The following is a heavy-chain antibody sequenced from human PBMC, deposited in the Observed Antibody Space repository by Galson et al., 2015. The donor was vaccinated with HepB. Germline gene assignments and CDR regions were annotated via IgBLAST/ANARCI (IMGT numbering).Heavy chain of an antibody. CDR1: GFTFSSYA. V-gene: IGHV3-30-3*01. CDR3: ARVFPLGYGDYMGGFGY. D-gene: IGHD4-17*01. J-gene: IGHJ4*02. Sequence: SLRLSCAASGFTFSSYAMHWVRQAPGKGLEWVAVISYDGSNKYYADSVKGRFTISRDNSKNTLYLQMNSLRAEDTAVYYCARVFPLGYGDYMGGFGYWGQGTLVTVSS. CDR2: ISYDGSNK.